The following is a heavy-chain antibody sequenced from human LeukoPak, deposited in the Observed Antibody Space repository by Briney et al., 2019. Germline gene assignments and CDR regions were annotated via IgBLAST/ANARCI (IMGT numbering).Heavy chain of an antibody. CDR1: GGSLSTY. CDR3: ARETATRSFDY. V-gene: IGHV4-59*01. Sequence: PSETLSLTCTVSGGSLSTYWSWIRQPPGQGLEWIGYIYYSGSTNYNPSLKSRLTISRDTSNNHISLKLTSVAAADTAVYYCARETATRSFDYWGQGTLVTVSS. J-gene: IGHJ4*02. D-gene: IGHD6-6*01. CDR2: IYYSGST.